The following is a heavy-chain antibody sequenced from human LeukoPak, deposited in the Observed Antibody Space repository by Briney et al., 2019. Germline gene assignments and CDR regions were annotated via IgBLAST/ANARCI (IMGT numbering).Heavy chain of an antibody. D-gene: IGHD6-19*01. Sequence: SRTLSLTFPFTGWSDSNNRSDEHWPTHSPSRALVGLRRTYCRSKWYNDYVVSVKSRLAINPDTSKKQFSLQLNSVTPEDTAVYYCAREKVQQWEYWFDPWGQGTLVTVSS. CDR2: TYCRSKWYN. J-gene: IGHJ5*02. V-gene: IGHV6-1*01. CDR3: AREKVQQWEYWFDP. CDR1: GWSDSNNRSD.